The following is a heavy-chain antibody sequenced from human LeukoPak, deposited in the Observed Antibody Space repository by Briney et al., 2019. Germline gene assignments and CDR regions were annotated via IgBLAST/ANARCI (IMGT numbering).Heavy chain of an antibody. J-gene: IGHJ4*02. V-gene: IGHV3-11*04. CDR3: ARGRGYSYGHTDY. CDR2: ISSSGSTM. CDR1: GFTFSDYY. Sequence: GGSLRLSCAASGFTFSDYYMTWIRQAPGKGLEWVSYISSSGSTMYYADSVKGRFTISRDNAKNSLYLRMNSLRVEDTAVYSCARGRGYSYGHTDYWGQGTLVTVSS. D-gene: IGHD5-18*01.